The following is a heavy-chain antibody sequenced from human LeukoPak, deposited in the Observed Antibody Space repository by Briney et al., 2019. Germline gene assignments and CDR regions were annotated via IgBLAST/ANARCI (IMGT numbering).Heavy chain of an antibody. V-gene: IGHV4-39*07. CDR1: GGSISSSSYY. CDR2: INHSGST. Sequence: SETLSLTCTVSGGSISSSSYYWGWIRQPPGKGLEWIGEINHSGSTNYNPSLKSRVTISVDTSKNQFSLKLSSVTAADTAVYYCARGGHFSYDILTGPSTKWFDPWGQGTLVTVSS. D-gene: IGHD3-9*01. CDR3: ARGGHFSYDILTGPSTKWFDP. J-gene: IGHJ5*02.